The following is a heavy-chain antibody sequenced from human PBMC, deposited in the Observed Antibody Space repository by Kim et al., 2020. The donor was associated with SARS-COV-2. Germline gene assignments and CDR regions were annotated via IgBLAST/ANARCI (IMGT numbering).Heavy chain of an antibody. J-gene: IGHJ4*02. V-gene: IGHV3-72*01. CDR3: SRDGSGDY. CDR2: YTT. Sequence: YTTNDAASVKGRFTISRDDSKNSVYLQMNTLKTEDTAVYYCSRDGSGDYWGQGTLVTVSS.